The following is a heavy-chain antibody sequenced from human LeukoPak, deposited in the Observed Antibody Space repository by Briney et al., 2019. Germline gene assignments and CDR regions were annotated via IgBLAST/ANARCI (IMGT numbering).Heavy chain of an antibody. D-gene: IGHD5-18*01. J-gene: IGHJ5*02. V-gene: IGHV4-34*01. CDR3: ARGRNSYGYHRWFDP. Sequence: SETLSLTCAVYGGSFTGYYWSWIRQPPGKGLEWIGEINHSGSTNYNPSLKSRVTISVDTSKNQFSLKLSSVTAADTAVYYCARGRNSYGYHRWFDPWGQGTLVSVSS. CDR1: GGSFTGYY. CDR2: INHSGST.